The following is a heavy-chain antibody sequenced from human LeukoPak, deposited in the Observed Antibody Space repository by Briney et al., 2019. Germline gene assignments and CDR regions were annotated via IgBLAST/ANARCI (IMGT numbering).Heavy chain of an antibody. CDR1: GFTFSTYW. CDR2: IQQDGNEK. J-gene: IGHJ4*02. V-gene: IGHV3-7*01. CDR3: ARDYNWSFDY. Sequence: GGSLRLSCAASGFTFSTYWMSWVRQAPGKGLEWVANIQQDGNEKYYVDSVKGRFTISRDNAKNSLDLQMNSLRAEDTAVYYCARDYNWSFDYWGQGTLVTVSS. D-gene: IGHD1-1*01.